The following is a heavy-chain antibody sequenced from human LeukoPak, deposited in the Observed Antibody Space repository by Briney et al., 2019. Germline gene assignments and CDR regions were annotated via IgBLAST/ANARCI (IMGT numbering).Heavy chain of an antibody. D-gene: IGHD3-22*01. V-gene: IGHV4-59*08. CDR2: IYYSGST. Sequence: SETLSLACTVSGSSISSYYWSWIRQPPGKGLEWIGYIYYSGSTNYNPSLKSRVTISVDTSKNQFSLKLSSVTAADTAVYYCARRGLYYDSSGYTFDPWGQGTLVTVSS. CDR3: ARRGLYYDSSGYTFDP. J-gene: IGHJ5*02. CDR1: GSSISSYY.